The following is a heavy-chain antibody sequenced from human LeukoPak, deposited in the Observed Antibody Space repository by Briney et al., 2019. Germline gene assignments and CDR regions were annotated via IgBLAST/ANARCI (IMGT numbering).Heavy chain of an antibody. CDR2: IYYSGST. V-gene: IGHV4-59*01. J-gene: IGHJ4*02. CDR3: ARGRDYYDSSSFFDY. Sequence: SETLSLTCTVSGGSISSYYWSWIWQPPGKGLEWIGYIYYSGSTNYNPSLKSRVTISVDTSKNRFSLKLSSVTAADTAVYYCARGRDYYDSSSFFDYWGQGTLVTVSS. CDR1: GGSISSYY. D-gene: IGHD3-22*01.